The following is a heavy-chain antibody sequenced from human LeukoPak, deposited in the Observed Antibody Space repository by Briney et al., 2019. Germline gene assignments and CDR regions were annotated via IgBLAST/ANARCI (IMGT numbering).Heavy chain of an antibody. J-gene: IGHJ6*03. CDR1: GFTFSSYA. V-gene: IGHV3-53*01. CDR2: IYSGGST. CDR3: ARIYSNFYMDV. D-gene: IGHD4-11*01. Sequence: GGSLRLSCAASGFTFSSYAMSWVRQAPGKGLEWVSVIYSGGSTYYADSVKGRFTISRDNSKNTVYLQMNSLRAEDTAVYYCARIYSNFYMDVWGKGTTVTVSS.